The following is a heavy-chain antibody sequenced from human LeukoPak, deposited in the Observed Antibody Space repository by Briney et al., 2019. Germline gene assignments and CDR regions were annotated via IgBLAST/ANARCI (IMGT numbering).Heavy chain of an antibody. V-gene: IGHV4-59*01. D-gene: IGHD6-13*01. CDR2: IYYSGST. J-gene: IGHJ3*02. CDR3: ARGAGTSDAFDI. CDR1: GGSISSYY. Sequence: PSETLSLTCTVSGGSISSYYWSWIRQPPGKGLEWIGYIYYSGSTNYNPSLKSRVTISVDTSKNQFSLKLSSVTAADTAVYYCARGAGTSDAFDIWGQGTMVTVSS.